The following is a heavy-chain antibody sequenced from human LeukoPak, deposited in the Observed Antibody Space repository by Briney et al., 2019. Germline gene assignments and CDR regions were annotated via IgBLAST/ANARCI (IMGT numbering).Heavy chain of an antibody. D-gene: IGHD3-22*01. CDR2: TSFDGSNK. J-gene: IGHJ4*02. CDR1: GFTFSSYG. Sequence: GGSLRLSCAASGFTFSSYGMHWVRQAPGKGLEWVAVTSFDGSNKYYSDSVKGRFTISRDTSKHTFFLQMDSLRNQDTAVYYCAKATTSSGYYAPFDLWGQGTLVTVSS. CDR3: AKATTSSGYYAPFDL. V-gene: IGHV3-30*18.